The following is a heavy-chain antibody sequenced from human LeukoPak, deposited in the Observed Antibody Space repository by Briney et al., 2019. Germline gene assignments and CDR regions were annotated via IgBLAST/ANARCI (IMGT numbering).Heavy chain of an antibody. Sequence: GGSLRLSCAASGFTFSSYAMSWVRQAPGKGLEWVSAISGSGGSTYYADSVKGRFTISRDNSKNTLYLQMNSLRAEDTAVYYCAKCKDWYYYYGMDVWGQGSTVTVSS. D-gene: IGHD3-9*01. J-gene: IGHJ6*02. CDR2: ISGSGGST. V-gene: IGHV3-23*01. CDR1: GFTFSSYA. CDR3: AKCKDWYYYYGMDV.